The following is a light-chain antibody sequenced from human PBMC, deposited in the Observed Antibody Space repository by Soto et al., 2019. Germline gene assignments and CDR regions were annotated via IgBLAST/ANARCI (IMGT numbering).Light chain of an antibody. CDR3: KQYGSSPIT. CDR2: GAS. V-gene: IGKV3-20*01. CDR1: QSVSSSY. J-gene: IGKJ5*01. Sequence: EIGLTQSPGTLSLSPGERATLSCRASQSVSSSYLAWYQQKPGQAPRLLIHGASSRATGTPDRISGSGSGTDFTLTISRLEPEDFAVYYCKQYGSSPITFGQGTRLEIK.